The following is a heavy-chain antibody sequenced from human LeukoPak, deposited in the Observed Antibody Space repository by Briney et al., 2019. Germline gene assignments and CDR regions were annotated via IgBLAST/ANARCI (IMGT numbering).Heavy chain of an antibody. CDR3: ARDNDSRDPPHFDY. Sequence: GASVKVSCKASGYTFTSYDINWVRQAPGQGLEWMGGIIPIFGTTNYARKFRGRVTLTADKSTRTAYMELSSLRSEDTAVYYCARDNDSRDPPHFDYWGHGTLVTVSS. J-gene: IGHJ4*01. CDR2: IIPIFGTT. CDR1: GYTFTSYD. D-gene: IGHD3-16*01. V-gene: IGHV1-69*06.